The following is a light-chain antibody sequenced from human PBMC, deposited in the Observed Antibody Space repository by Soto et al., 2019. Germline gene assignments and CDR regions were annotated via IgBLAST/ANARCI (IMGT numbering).Light chain of an antibody. CDR2: GAS. V-gene: IGKV3-15*01. J-gene: IGKJ5*01. Sequence: EIVMTQSPGILSVSSVGGAALGFRASQYVGSSLAWYQQKPGQAPRLLIYGASTRATASPARFSASGSGTDFTLSISSLQSQDFAIYYCHQYNNWPYTFGQGTRLEIK. CDR3: HQYNNWPYT. CDR1: QYVGSS.